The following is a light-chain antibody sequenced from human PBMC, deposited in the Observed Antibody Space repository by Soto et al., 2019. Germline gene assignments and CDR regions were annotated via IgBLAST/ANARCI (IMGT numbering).Light chain of an antibody. CDR1: QNIYTY. Sequence: DIQMTQSPSSLSASVGDRVTITCRASQNIYTYLNWYQQKPGKAPKLLIYTASILQSGVPSRFSGSGSGTDFTLTISILQPEDFATYYCQQSYIPPRTFGQGTKVEIK. V-gene: IGKV1-39*01. J-gene: IGKJ1*01. CDR2: TAS. CDR3: QQSYIPPRT.